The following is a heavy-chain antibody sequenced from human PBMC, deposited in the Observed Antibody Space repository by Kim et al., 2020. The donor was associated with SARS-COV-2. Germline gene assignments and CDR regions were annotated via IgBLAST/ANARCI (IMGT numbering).Heavy chain of an antibody. CDR1: GGTFSSYA. D-gene: IGHD4-17*01. CDR2: IIPIFGTA. J-gene: IGHJ6*02. Sequence: SVKVSCKASGGTFSSYAISWVRQAPGQGLEWMGGIIPIFGTANYAQKFQGRVTITADESTSTAYMELSSLRSEDTAVYYCWAAGDYGGIGYYYGMDVWGQGTTVTVSS. CDR3: WAAGDYGGIGYYYGMDV. V-gene: IGHV1-69*13.